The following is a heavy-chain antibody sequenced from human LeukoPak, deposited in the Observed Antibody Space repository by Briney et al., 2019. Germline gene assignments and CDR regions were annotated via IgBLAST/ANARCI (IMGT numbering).Heavy chain of an antibody. CDR2: ISAYNGNT. J-gene: IGHJ4*02. V-gene: IGHV1-18*01. Sequence: GASVKVSCKASGYTFTSYGISWVRQAPGQGLEWMGWISAYNGNTNYAQKFQGRVTITADESTSTAYMELSSLRSEDTAMYYCATYCSSANCYIWGYYFDSWGQGTLVTVSS. CDR3: ATYCSSANCYIWGYYFDS. CDR1: GYTFTSYG. D-gene: IGHD2-2*01.